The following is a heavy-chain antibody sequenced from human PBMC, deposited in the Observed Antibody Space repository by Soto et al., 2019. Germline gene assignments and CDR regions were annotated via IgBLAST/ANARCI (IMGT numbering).Heavy chain of an antibody. D-gene: IGHD6-13*01. CDR2: INWNGGST. CDR1: GFTFDDYG. Sequence: GGSLRLSCAASGFTFDDYGMSWVRQAPGKGLEWVSGINWNGGSTGYADSVKGRFTISRDNAKNSLYLQMNSLRAEDTALYYCARVRESYSSSWYPTTWFDPWGQGTLVTVSS. V-gene: IGHV3-20*04. CDR3: ARVRESYSSSWYPTTWFDP. J-gene: IGHJ5*02.